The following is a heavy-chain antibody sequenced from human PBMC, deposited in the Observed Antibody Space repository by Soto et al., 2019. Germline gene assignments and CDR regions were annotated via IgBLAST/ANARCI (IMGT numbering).Heavy chain of an antibody. J-gene: IGHJ6*02. Sequence: QVQLVESGGGVVQPGRSLRLSCAASGFTFSSYGMHWVRQAPGKGLEWVAVISYDGSNKYYADSVKGRFTISRDNSKNKHDLQMNSLSAEGTAVYYCAKAVGGKWLGLRETYYDYYCMDVWAQRSTVTVSS. CDR2: ISYDGSNK. D-gene: IGHD6-19*01. CDR3: AKAVGGKWLGLRETYYDYYCMDV. V-gene: IGHV3-30*18. CDR1: GFTFSSYG.